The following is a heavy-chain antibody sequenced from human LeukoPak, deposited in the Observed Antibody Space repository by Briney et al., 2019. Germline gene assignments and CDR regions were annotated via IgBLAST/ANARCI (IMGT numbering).Heavy chain of an antibody. Sequence: GASVKVSCKASGYTFTSYDINWVRQATGQGFEWMGWMNPNSGNTGYAQKFQGRVTMTRNTSISTAYMELSSLRSEDTAVYYCARGQWELVYYYYMDVWGKGTTVTVSS. CDR2: MNPNSGNT. J-gene: IGHJ6*03. V-gene: IGHV1-8*01. CDR3: ARGQWELVYYYYMDV. CDR1: GYTFTSYD. D-gene: IGHD1-26*01.